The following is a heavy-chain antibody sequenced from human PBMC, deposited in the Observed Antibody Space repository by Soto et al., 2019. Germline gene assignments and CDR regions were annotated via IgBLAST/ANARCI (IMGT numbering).Heavy chain of an antibody. D-gene: IGHD6-6*01. V-gene: IGHV4-59*08. CDR2: IYYSGST. CDR1: GGSINSYY. CDR3: ARHRGGSSGFDY. J-gene: IGHJ4*02. Sequence: QVQLQESGPGLVKPSETLSLTCTVSGGSINSYYWSWIRQAPGKGLEWIGYIYYSGSTNYNPSLKSRVTISVDTSKNQFSLNLSSVTAADTAVFYCARHRGGSSGFDYWGQGTLVTVSS.